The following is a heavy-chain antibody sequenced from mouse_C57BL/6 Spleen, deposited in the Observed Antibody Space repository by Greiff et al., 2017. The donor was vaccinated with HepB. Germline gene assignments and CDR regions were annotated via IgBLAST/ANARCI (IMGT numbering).Heavy chain of an antibody. CDR2: INPGSGGT. D-gene: IGHD3-2*02. Sequence: QVQLQQSGAELVRPGTSVKVSCKASGYAFTNYLIEWVKQRPGQGLEWIGVINPGSGGTNYNEKFKGKATLTADKSSSTAYMQLSSLTSEDSAVYFCARTEKTAQATSWFAYWGQGTLVTVSA. CDR3: ARTEKTAQATSWFAY. J-gene: IGHJ3*01. CDR1: GYAFTNYL. V-gene: IGHV1-54*01.